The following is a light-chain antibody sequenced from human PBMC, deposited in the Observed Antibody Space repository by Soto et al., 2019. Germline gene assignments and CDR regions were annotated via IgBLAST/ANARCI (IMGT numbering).Light chain of an antibody. CDR2: EVS. V-gene: IGLV2-14*01. CDR1: SSDVGGYNY. J-gene: IGLJ1*01. CDR3: SSYTSSSIDYV. Sequence: QSALTQPASVSGSPGQSITISCTGTSSDVGGYNYVSWYQQHPGKAPKLMIYEVSNRPSGVSNRFSGSKSGNTASLTISGVQAEDEADDYCSSYTSSSIDYVFGTGTKVTVL.